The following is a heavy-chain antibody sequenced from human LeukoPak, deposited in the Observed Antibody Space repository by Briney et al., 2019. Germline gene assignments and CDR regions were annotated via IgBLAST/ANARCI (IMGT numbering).Heavy chain of an antibody. J-gene: IGHJ5*02. D-gene: IGHD3-3*01. Sequence: SETLSLTCTVSGGSISSYYWSWLRQPPGKGLEWIGYIYYSGSTNYNPSLKSRVTISVDTSKNQFSLKLSSVTAADTAVYYCARAARDTIFGVVTAFDPWGQGTLVTVSS. CDR3: ARAARDTIFGVVTAFDP. CDR1: GGSISSYY. CDR2: IYYSGST. V-gene: IGHV4-59*01.